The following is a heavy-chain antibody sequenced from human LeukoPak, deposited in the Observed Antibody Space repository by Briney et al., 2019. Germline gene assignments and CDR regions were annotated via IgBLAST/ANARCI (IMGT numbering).Heavy chain of an antibody. J-gene: IGHJ4*02. CDR3: ARAGSRRWLQF. D-gene: IGHD5-24*01. CDR2: IYYSGST. CDR1: GGSISSGDYY. V-gene: IGHV4-30-4*08. Sequence: SQTLSLTCTVSGGSISSGDYYWSWIRQPPGTGLEWIGYIYYSGSTYYNPSLKSRVSISVDTSKNQFSLKLSSVTAADTAVYYCARAGSRRWLQFWGQGTLVTVSS.